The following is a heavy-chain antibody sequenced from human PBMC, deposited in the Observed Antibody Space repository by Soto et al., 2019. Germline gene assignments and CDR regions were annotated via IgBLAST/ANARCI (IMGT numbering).Heavy chain of an antibody. J-gene: IGHJ6*02. CDR2: IYSGGST. V-gene: IGHV3-53*01. D-gene: IGHD5-12*01. CDR3: ARSAGDGYNPYYYYGMDV. Sequence: GGSLRLSCAASGFTVSSNYMSWVRQAPGKGLEWVSVIYSGGSTYYADSVKGRFTISRDNSKNTLYLQMNSLRAEDTAVYYCARSAGDGYNPYYYYGMDVWGQGTTVTVSS. CDR1: GFTVSSNY.